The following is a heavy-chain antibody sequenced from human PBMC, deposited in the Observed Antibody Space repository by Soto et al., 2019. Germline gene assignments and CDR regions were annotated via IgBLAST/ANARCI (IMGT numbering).Heavy chain of an antibody. Sequence: QVQLVEAGGGVVQPGGSLRLSCTASGFTFSRYGMHWVRQAPGKGLEWVAVVNAGGEQHYGDSVKGRFTISRDNSKNTLSLQMDSLRAAYTAVYYCARDDANPDNGLDFWGEGTLVTVSS. J-gene: IGHJ4*02. V-gene: IGHV3-33*01. CDR3: ARDDANPDNGLDF. CDR1: GFTFSRYG. D-gene: IGHD1-1*01. CDR2: VNAGGEQ.